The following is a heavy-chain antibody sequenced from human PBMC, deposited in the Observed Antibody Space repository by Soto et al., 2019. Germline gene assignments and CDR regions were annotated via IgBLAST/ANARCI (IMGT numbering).Heavy chain of an antibody. CDR1: GFSFTDYS. D-gene: IGHD2-2*01. Sequence: EVQLVESGGGLVKPGGSLRLSCAASGFSFTDYSMNWVRQAPGKGLECVSSISGSSSYIYYADSLKGRFTVSRDNAERSLFLQMNSLGAEYTAVYYCARDGAYCSGTGCRDYYHYMDVWGKGTTVTVSS. CDR2: ISGSSSYI. V-gene: IGHV3-21*01. CDR3: ARDGAYCSGTGCRDYYHYMDV. J-gene: IGHJ6*03.